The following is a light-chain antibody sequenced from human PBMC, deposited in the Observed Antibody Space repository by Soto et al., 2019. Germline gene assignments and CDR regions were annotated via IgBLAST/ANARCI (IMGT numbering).Light chain of an antibody. Sequence: EIVLTQSPGTLSLSPGERATLSCRASQSVSRNYLAWFQKKPGQAPRLLIYDASTRATGIPDKFGGSGSGTDFTLTISRLEPEDFAVYFCQQYFTSPITFGQGIRLEIK. V-gene: IGKV3-20*01. CDR2: DAS. J-gene: IGKJ5*01. CDR3: QQYFTSPIT. CDR1: QSVSRNY.